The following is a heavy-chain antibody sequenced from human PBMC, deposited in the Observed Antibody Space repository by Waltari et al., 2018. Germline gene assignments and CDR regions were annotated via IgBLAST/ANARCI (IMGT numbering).Heavy chain of an antibody. J-gene: IGHJ4*02. CDR3: AGPDRNYEVFDY. CDR2: FNHSGST. CDR1: GGSFSGYY. D-gene: IGHD4-4*01. Sequence: QVQLQQLGAGLLKPSETLSFTCAVYGGSFSGYYWSWIRQSPGKGLEWIGEFNHSGSTNYNPSLKLRVTISVDAAKNKFSLKLSSVTAADTAVYYCAGPDRNYEVFDYWGQGTLVTVSS. V-gene: IGHV4-34*01.